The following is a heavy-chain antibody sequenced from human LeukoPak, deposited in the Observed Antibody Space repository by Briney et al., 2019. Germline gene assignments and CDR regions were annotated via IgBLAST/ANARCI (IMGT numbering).Heavy chain of an antibody. D-gene: IGHD4-17*01. CDR2: IRKKGNSYTT. CDR3: VRVGGDYYFDY. V-gene: IGHV3-72*01. CDR1: GFTFDDYG. J-gene: IGHJ4*02. Sequence: GGSLRLSCAASGFTFDDYGMSWVRQAPGKGLEWVGRIRKKGNSYTTEYAASVKDRFTISRDDSKNSLYLQMNSLKTEDTAVYYCVRVGGDYYFDYWGQGTLVTVSS.